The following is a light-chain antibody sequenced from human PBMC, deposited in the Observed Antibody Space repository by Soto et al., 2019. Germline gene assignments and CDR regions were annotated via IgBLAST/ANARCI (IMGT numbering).Light chain of an antibody. J-gene: IGLJ1*01. CDR3: SSYTSSTAYV. V-gene: IGLV2-14*01. CDR2: EVS. CDR1: SSDVGGYNY. Sequence: QSALTHPASVSGSPGQSITISCTGTSSDVGGYNYVSWYQLHPGKAPKLMVYEVSNRPSGVSNRFSGSKSGNTASLTISGLQAEDEADYYCSSYTSSTAYVFGTGTKVTV.